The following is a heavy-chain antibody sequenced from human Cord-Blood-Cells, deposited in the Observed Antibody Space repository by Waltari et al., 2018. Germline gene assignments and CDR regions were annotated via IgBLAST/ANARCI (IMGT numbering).Heavy chain of an antibody. V-gene: IGHV4-34*01. CDR2: INHSGST. CDR1: GGSFSGYY. CDR3: AGGFVVVPAATEGGWFDP. D-gene: IGHD2-2*01. Sequence: QVQLQQWGAGLLKPSETLSLTCAVYGGSFSGYYWSWIRQPPGKGLEWIGEINHSGSTNYNPSLQSRVTISVDTSKNQFSLQLSSVTAADTAVYYCAGGFVVVPAATEGGWFDPWGQGTLVTVSS. J-gene: IGHJ5*02.